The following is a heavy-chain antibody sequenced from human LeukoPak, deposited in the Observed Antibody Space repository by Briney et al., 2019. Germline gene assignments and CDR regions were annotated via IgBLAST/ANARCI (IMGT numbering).Heavy chain of an antibody. V-gene: IGHV1-2*02. CDR3: ARWGEADYVWGSYRLPLDY. Sequence: VASVKVSCKASGYTFTGYYVHWVRQAPGQGLEWMGWINPNSGGTNYAQKFQGRVTMTRDTSISTAYMELSRLGSDDTAVYYCARWGEADYVWGSYRLPLDYWGQGTLVTVSS. CDR1: GYTFTGYY. J-gene: IGHJ4*02. D-gene: IGHD3-16*02. CDR2: INPNSGGT.